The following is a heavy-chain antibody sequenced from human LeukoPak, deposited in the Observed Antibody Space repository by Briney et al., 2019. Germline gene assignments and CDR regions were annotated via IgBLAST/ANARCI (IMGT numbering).Heavy chain of an antibody. J-gene: IGHJ6*02. V-gene: IGHV3-21*01. D-gene: IGHD3-3*01. Sequence: GGSLRLSCAAPGFTFSSYSMNWVRQAPGKGLEWVSSISSSSSYIYYADSVKGRFTISRDNAKNSLYLQMNSLRAEDTAVYYCARAESQDYDFLSCYWGRGAYYYYGMDVWGQGTTVTVSS. CDR3: ARAESQDYDFLSCYWGRGAYYYYGMDV. CDR2: ISSSSSYI. CDR1: GFTFSSYS.